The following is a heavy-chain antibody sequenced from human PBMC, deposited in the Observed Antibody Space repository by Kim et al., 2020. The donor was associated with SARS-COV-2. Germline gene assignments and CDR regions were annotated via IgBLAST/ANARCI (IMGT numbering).Heavy chain of an antibody. CDR3: AKDLEGGIAADPGGDAFDI. J-gene: IGHJ3*02. CDR1: GFTFSSYA. Sequence: GGSLRLSCAASGFTFSSYAMSWVRQAPGKGLEWVSAISGSGGSTYYADSVKGRFTISRDNSKNTLYLQMNSLRAEDTAVYYYAKDLEGGIAADPGGDAFDIWGQGTMVTVSS. D-gene: IGHD6-13*01. CDR2: ISGSGGST. V-gene: IGHV3-23*01.